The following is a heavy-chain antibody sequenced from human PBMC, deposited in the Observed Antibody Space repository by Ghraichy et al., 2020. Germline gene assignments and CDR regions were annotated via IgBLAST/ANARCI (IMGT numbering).Heavy chain of an antibody. V-gene: IGHV1-2*06. Sequence: ASVKVSCKASGYTFTGYYMHWVRQAPGQGLEWMGRINPNSGGTNYAQKFQGRVTMTRDTSISTAYMELSRLRSDDTAVYYCARGARRITIFGVAGNWFDPWGQGTLVTVSS. CDR3: ARGARRITIFGVAGNWFDP. CDR2: INPNSGGT. J-gene: IGHJ5*02. CDR1: GYTFTGYY. D-gene: IGHD3-3*01.